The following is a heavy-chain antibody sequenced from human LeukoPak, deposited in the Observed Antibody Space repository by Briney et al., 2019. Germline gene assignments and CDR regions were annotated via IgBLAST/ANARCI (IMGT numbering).Heavy chain of an antibody. Sequence: PGGSLRLSCAASGFTFSSYAMHWVRQAPGKGLVWVSRINSDGSSTTYADSVKGRFTISRDNAKNTLYLQMNSLRAEDTAVYYCAVPATTETTDYFDYWGQGILVTVSS. D-gene: IGHD4-17*01. V-gene: IGHV3-74*01. CDR2: INSDGSST. J-gene: IGHJ4*02. CDR1: GFTFSSYA. CDR3: AVPATTETTDYFDY.